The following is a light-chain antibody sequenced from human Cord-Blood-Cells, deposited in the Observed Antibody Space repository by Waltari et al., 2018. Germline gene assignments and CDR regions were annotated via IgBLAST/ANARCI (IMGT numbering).Light chain of an antibody. V-gene: IGKV4-1*01. J-gene: IGKJ1*01. CDR2: WAS. CDR3: QQYYSTPWT. CDR1: QSVLYSSNNKNY. Sequence: DIVMTQSPDSLALSLGERATINCKSSQSVLYSSNNKNYLAWYQQKPGQPPKLLIYWASTRESGVPDRFSGSGSGTGFTLPISSLQAEDVAGYYCQQYYSTPWTFGQGTKVEIK.